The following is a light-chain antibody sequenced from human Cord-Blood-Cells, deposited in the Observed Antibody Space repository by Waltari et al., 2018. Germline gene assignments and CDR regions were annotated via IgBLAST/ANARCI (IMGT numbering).Light chain of an antibody. J-gene: IGKJ1*01. CDR2: AAS. Sequence: DSQLTQSPFSLSGYVGDRVTITCRASPGISNYFAWFQQKPEKPPKSLIYAASSSQSGVPSKFRGSGSGTVFTLTTSSLQPEDFATSASQPYNSYPWTFGQETKVEIK. CDR3: QPYNSYPWT. V-gene: IGKV1-16*02. CDR1: PGISNY.